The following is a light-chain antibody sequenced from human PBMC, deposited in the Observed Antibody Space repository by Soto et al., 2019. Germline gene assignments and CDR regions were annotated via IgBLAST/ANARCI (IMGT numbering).Light chain of an antibody. CDR3: QHCGGTTFT. CDR2: DAS. V-gene: IGKV3D-20*01. Sequence: TLSPTCESLYPEERATLLCGATRSVSSCLLACRQKPGLPPKLLLSDASIRATGVPDRFSGSGSGTHFTLTISSLEPEDFAVYYCQHCGGTTFTFGQGTRLEIK. J-gene: IGKJ5*01. CDR1: RSVSSCL.